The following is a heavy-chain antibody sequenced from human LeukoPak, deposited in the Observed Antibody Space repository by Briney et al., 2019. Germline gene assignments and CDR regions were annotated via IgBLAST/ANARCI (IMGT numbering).Heavy chain of an antibody. Sequence: GGSLRLSCAASVFTFSSYSMNCVREAPGKGLEWVSSISSSSSYIYYADSVKGRFTISRDNAKLSLYMQMNSDRAEDTAVYYCARDDAFDIWGQGTMVTVSS. CDR3: ARDDAFDI. J-gene: IGHJ3*02. CDR2: ISSSSSYI. CDR1: VFTFSSYS. V-gene: IGHV3-21*01.